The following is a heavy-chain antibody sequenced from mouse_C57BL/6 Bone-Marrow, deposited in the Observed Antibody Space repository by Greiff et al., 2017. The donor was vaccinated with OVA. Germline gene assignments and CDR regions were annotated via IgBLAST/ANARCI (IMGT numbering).Heavy chain of an antibody. J-gene: IGHJ3*01. Sequence: EVQLQQSVAELVRPGASVKLSCTASGFNIKNTYMHWVKQRPEQGLAWIGRIDPANGDTTYAPKFQGKATITADTSSNTAYLQLSSLTSEDTAIYYCARGDYSNFLFAYWGQGTLVTVSA. CDR3: ARGDYSNFLFAY. V-gene: IGHV14-3*01. CDR1: GFNIKNTY. CDR2: IDPANGDT. D-gene: IGHD2-5*01.